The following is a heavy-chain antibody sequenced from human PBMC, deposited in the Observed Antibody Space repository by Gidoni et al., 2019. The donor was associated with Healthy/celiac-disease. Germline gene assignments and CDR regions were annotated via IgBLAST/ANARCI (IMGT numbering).Heavy chain of an antibody. J-gene: IGHJ4*02. CDR3: AKDRGGLYSSGFDY. CDR1: GFTFDDYA. V-gene: IGHV3-9*01. CDR2: ISWNSGSI. Sequence: EVQLVESGGGLVQPGRSLRLSCAASGFTFDDYAMHWVRQAPGKGLEWVSGISWNSGSIGYADSLKGRFTISRDNAKNSLYLQMNSLRAEDTALYYCAKDRGGLYSSGFDYWGQGTLVTVSS. D-gene: IGHD6-19*01.